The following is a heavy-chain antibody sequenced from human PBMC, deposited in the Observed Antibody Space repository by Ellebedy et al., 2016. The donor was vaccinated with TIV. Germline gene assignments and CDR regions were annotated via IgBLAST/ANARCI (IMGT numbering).Heavy chain of an antibody. J-gene: IGHJ4*02. D-gene: IGHD2-15*01. Sequence: PGGSLRLSCAASGLSVSSNYMRWFRQAPGKGLEWIALIYSGGDRFYSDSVRGRFTISRDSSKNTMYLQMTNLRVEDTAVYYCARDRHCIADTCYSVWGQGTLVAVSS. V-gene: IGHV3-53*01. CDR3: ARDRHCIADTCYSV. CDR1: GLSVSSNY. CDR2: IYSGGDR.